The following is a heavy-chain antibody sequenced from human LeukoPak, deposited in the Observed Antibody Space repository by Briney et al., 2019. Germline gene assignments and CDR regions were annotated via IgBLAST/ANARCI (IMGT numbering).Heavy chain of an antibody. J-gene: IGHJ4*02. D-gene: IGHD3-22*01. CDR3: ARSLYYYEGGYFES. CDR1: GGSITETSYH. Sequence: PSETLSLTCTVSGGSITETSYHWNWIRQTAGKGLEWIGRIYTTGLTKFNPSLKSRVIMSVDTSKDQFSLNLSAATAADTAIYYCARSLYYYEGGYFESWGQGILVTVSS. CDR2: IYTTGLT. V-gene: IGHV4-61*02.